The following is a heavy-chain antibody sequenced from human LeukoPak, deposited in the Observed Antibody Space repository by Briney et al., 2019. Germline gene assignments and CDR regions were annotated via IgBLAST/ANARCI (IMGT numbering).Heavy chain of an antibody. J-gene: IGHJ6*02. V-gene: IGHV3-74*01. CDR1: GFTFSSHW. D-gene: IGHD2-2*01. Sequence: PGGSLRLSCAASGFTFSSHWMHWVRQAPGKGLVWVSRINSDGSSISYADSVKGRFTISRDNAKNTLYLQMNSLRDEDTAVYYCARDVVPADNYYSLMDVWGQGTTVTVSS. CDR3: ARDVVPADNYYSLMDV. CDR2: INSDGSSI.